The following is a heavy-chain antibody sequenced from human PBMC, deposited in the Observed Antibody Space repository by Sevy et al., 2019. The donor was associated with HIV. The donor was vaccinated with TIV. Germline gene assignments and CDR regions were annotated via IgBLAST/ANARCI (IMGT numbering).Heavy chain of an antibody. D-gene: IGHD3-22*01. Sequence: ASVKVSYKASGYTFTGYYMHWVRQAPGQGLEWMGWINPNSGGTNYAQKFQGRVTMTRDTSISTAYMELSRLRSDDTAVYYCARDIHYYDSSGSYYFDYWGQGTLVTVSS. J-gene: IGHJ4*02. V-gene: IGHV1-2*02. CDR3: ARDIHYYDSSGSYYFDY. CDR2: INPNSGGT. CDR1: GYTFTGYY.